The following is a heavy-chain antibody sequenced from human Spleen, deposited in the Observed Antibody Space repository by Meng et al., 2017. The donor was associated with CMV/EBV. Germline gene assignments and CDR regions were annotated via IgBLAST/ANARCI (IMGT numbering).Heavy chain of an antibody. CDR1: GGSISSSSYY. Sequence: SETLSLTCTVSGGSISSSSYYWGWIRQPPGKGLEWIGSIYYSGSTYYNPSLKSRVTISVDTSKNQFSLKLSSVTAADTAVYYCASFHRYCSSTSCDLVPSYWGQGTLVTVSS. D-gene: IGHD2-2*01. J-gene: IGHJ4*02. CDR3: ASFHRYCSSTSCDLVPSY. V-gene: IGHV4-39*07. CDR2: IYYSGST.